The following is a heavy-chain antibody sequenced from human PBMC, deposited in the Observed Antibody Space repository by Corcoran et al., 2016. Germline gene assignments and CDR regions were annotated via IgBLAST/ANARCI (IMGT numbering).Heavy chain of an antibody. J-gene: IGHJ6*02. Sequence: QVQLVQSGAEVKKPGASVKVSCKASGYTFTSYDMHWVRQAPGQGLEWMGIINPSGGSTSYAQKFQGRVTMTRDTSTSTVYMELSSLRSEDTAVYYCARDRVVDFWSGYYLYYYYGMDVWGQGTTVTVSS. D-gene: IGHD3-3*01. CDR3: ARDRVVDFWSGYYLYYYYGMDV. CDR2: INPSGGST. V-gene: IGHV1-46*01. CDR1: GYTFTSYD.